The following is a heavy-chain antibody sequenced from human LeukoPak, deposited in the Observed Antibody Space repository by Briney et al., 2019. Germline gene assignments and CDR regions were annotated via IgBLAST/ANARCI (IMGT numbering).Heavy chain of an antibody. V-gene: IGHV3-64*01. D-gene: IGHD4-11*01. CDR1: GFTFSSYA. CDR3: ARDFSSNYPNVGYYYYYYMDV. CDR2: ISSNGGST. J-gene: IGHJ6*03. Sequence: PGGSLRLSCAASGFTFSSYAMHWVRQAPGKGLEYVSAISSNGGSTYYANSVKGRFTISRDNSKNTLYLQMGSLRAEDMAVYYCARDFSSNYPNVGYYYYYYMDVWGKGTTVTVSS.